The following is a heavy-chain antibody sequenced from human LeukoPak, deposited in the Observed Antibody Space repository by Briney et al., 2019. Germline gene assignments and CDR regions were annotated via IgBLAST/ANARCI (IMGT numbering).Heavy chain of an antibody. V-gene: IGHV3-30*02. CDR1: GFTFSSYG. D-gene: IGHD4-17*01. CDR3: AKSYGDSRGGVDY. J-gene: IGHJ4*02. Sequence: GGSLRLSCAASGFTFSSYGMHWVRQAPGKGLEWVAFIRYDGSNKYYADSVKGRFTISRDNSKNTLYLQMNSLRAEDAAVYYCAKSYGDSRGGVDYWGQGTLVTVSS. CDR2: IRYDGSNK.